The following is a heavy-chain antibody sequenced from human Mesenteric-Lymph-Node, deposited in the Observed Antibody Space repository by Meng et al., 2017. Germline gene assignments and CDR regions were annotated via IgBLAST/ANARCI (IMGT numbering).Heavy chain of an antibody. J-gene: IGHJ4*02. Sequence: GESLKISCAASEFTFSSYDMNWVRQAPGTGLEWVSYISSSGSPIYYADSVKGRFTISRDNAKNSLYLQMNSLRAEDTAVYYCARGAFLGAYWGQGTLVTVSS. CDR2: ISSSGSPI. CDR1: EFTFSSYD. CDR3: ARGAFLGAY. V-gene: IGHV3-48*03. D-gene: IGHD4-17*01.